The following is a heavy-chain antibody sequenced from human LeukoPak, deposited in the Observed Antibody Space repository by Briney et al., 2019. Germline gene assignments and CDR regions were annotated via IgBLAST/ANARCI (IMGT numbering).Heavy chain of an antibody. CDR3: ARVSYSSSWYYFDY. J-gene: IGHJ4*02. CDR2: IYYSGST. V-gene: IGHV4-59*01. CDR1: GGSISSYY. D-gene: IGHD6-13*01. Sequence: SETLSLTCTVSGGSISSYYWSWIRQPPGKGLGWIGYIYYSGSTNYNPSLKSRVTISVDTSKNQFSLKLSSVTAADTAVYYCARVSYSSSWYYFDYWGQGTLVTVSS.